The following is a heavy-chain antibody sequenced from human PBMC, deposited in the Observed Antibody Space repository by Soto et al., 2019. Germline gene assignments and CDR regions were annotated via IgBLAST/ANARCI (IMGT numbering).Heavy chain of an antibody. V-gene: IGHV1-2*02. CDR2: INPNSGGT. CDR1: GYTFTGYY. D-gene: IGHD3-3*01. Sequence: GASVKVSCKASGYTFTGYYMHWVRQAPGQGLEWMGWINPNSGGTNYAQKFQGRVTMTRDTSISTAYMELSRLRSDDTAVYYCAGVETYYDFWSVYYSPYYYGMAVWCQGITVTVSS. CDR3: AGVETYYDFWSVYYSPYYYGMAV. J-gene: IGHJ6*02.